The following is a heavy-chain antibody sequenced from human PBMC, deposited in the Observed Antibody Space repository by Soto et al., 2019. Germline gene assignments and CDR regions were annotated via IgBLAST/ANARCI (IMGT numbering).Heavy chain of an antibody. CDR3: ATGLVPTIVATIDFDY. D-gene: IGHD5-12*01. J-gene: IGHJ4*02. V-gene: IGHV1-69*13. CDR2: IIPIFGTA. CDR1: GGTFSSYA. Sequence: GASVKVSCKASGGTFSSYAISWVRQAPGQGLEWMGGIIPIFGTANYAQKFQGRVTITADESTSTAYMELSSLRSEDTAVYYCATGLVPTIVATIDFDYWGQGTLVTVSS.